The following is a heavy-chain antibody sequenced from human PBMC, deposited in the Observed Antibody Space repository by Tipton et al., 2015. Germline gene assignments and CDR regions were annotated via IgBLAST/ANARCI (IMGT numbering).Heavy chain of an antibody. V-gene: IGHV4-38-2*01. J-gene: IGHJ4*02. CDR3: ARARGRHGGLFDS. D-gene: IGHD4-23*01. CDR1: AYSISSDYY. CDR2: ISYTDTT. Sequence: TLSLTCAVSAYSISSDYYWGWIRQPPGKALEWIGYISYTDTTHYNPSLKSRVTISLDSSKNQFSLTLSSVTASDTAVYYCARARGRHGGLFDSWGQGILVTVSS.